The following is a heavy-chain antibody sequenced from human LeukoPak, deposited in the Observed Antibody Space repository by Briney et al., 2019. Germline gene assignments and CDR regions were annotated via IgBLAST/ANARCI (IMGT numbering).Heavy chain of an antibody. V-gene: IGHV3-74*01. D-gene: IGHD1-26*01. J-gene: IGHJ4*02. CDR3: ARDLWGAGDC. Sequence: GGSLRLSCAASGFTFSSNWMHWARHAPGKGLVLVSLINRDGSSKNYADTVKSRFTISRDNAKNTLYLQMNSLTAEDTAVYCCARDLWGAGDCWGQGTLVTVSS. CDR1: GFTFSSNW. CDR2: INRDGSSK.